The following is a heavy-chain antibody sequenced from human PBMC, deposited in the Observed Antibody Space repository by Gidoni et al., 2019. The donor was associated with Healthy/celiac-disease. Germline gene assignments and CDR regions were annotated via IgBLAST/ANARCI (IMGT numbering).Heavy chain of an antibody. CDR3: ATPPVDTAMDHYGMDV. J-gene: IGHJ6*02. CDR1: GFTFSSYS. D-gene: IGHD5-18*01. V-gene: IGHV3-21*01. Sequence: EVQLVESGGGLVKPGGSLRLSCAASGFTFSSYSMNWVRQAPGKGLEWVSSISSSSSYIYYADSVKGRFTISRDNAKNSLYLQMNSLRAEDTAVYYCATPPVDTAMDHYGMDVWGQGTTVTVSS. CDR2: ISSSSSYI.